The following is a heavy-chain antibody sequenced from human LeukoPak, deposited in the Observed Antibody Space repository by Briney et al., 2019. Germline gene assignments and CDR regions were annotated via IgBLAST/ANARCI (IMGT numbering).Heavy chain of an antibody. CDR3: ARDKVPAAIIRYYGMDV. CDR1: GFTFSSYW. J-gene: IGHJ6*02. D-gene: IGHD2-2*01. Sequence: PGGSLRLSCAASGFTFSSYWMSWVRQAPGKGLEWVANIKQDGSEKYYVDSVKGRFTISRDNAKNSLYLQMNSLRAEDTAVYYCARDKVPAAIIRYYGMDVWGQGTTVTVSS. CDR2: IKQDGSEK. V-gene: IGHV3-7*01.